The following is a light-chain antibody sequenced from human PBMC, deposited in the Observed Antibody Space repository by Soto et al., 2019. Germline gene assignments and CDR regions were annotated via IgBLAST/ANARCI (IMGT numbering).Light chain of an antibody. CDR1: QSVSSSY. V-gene: IGKV3-20*01. CDR2: GAS. CDR3: QHYGSSLMYT. Sequence: EIVLTQSPGTLSLSPGERANLSCRASQSVSSSYLAWYQQKPGQAPRLLIYGASSRATGIPDRFSGSGSGTDFTLTISRLEPEDFAVYYCQHYGSSLMYTFGQGTKLEIK. J-gene: IGKJ2*01.